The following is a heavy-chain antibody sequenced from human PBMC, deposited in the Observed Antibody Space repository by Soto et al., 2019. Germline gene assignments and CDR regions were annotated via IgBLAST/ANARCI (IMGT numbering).Heavy chain of an antibody. D-gene: IGHD3-16*01. CDR1: GSSFSTYA. Sequence: GGSLRLSCAASGSSFSTYAMSWVRQAPGKGLEWVPTIRDNGGDTYYADAVKGRFTVSRDNPKHTLYLQMSSLRAEDTAVYYCSRDKGERVAYGMDVWGQGTTVTVSS. CDR3: SRDKGERVAYGMDV. V-gene: IGHV3-23*01. J-gene: IGHJ6*02. CDR2: IRDNGGDT.